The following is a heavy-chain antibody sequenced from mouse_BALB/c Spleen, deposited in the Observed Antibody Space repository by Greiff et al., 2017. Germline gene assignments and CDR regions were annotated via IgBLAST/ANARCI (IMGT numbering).Heavy chain of an antibody. CDR1: GYTFTSYW. J-gene: IGHJ3*01. V-gene: IGHV1S22*01. CDR2: IYPGSGST. D-gene: IGHD2-4*01. CDR3: TRSGDYGAVAD. Sequence: LQQPGSELVRPGASVKLSCKASGYTFTSYWMHWVKQRPGQGLEWIGNIYPGSGSTNYDEKFKSKATLTVDTSSSTAYMQLSRLTSEDSSVYYCTRSGDYGAVADWGQGTLVTVSA.